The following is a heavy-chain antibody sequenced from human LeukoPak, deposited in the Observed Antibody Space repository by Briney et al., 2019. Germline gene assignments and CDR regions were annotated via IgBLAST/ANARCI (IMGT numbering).Heavy chain of an antibody. CDR2: IIPISGTA. D-gene: IGHD3-22*01. Sequence: ASVKVSCKASGGTFSSYAISWVRQAPGQGLEWMGGIIPISGTANYAQKFQGRVTITADESTSTAYMELSSLRSEDTAVYYCARDAYYYDSSGYHSGAYFDYWGQGTLVTVSS. V-gene: IGHV1-69*01. CDR1: GGTFSSYA. CDR3: ARDAYYYDSSGYHSGAYFDY. J-gene: IGHJ4*02.